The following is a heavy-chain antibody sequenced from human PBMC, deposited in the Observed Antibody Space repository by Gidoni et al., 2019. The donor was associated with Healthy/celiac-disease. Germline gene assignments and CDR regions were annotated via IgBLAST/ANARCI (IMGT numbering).Heavy chain of an antibody. D-gene: IGHD6-13*01. Sequence: QVQLQESVPGLVKPSETLSLTCTVSGGSISSYYWSWIRQPPGKGLEWIGYIYYSGRTNYNPSLKSRVTISVDTSKNQFSLKRSAVTAADTAVYYCARERYSSSWYYYYGMDVWGQGTTVTVSS. CDR2: IYYSGRT. CDR3: ARERYSSSWYYYYGMDV. V-gene: IGHV4-59*01. CDR1: GGSISSYY. J-gene: IGHJ6*02.